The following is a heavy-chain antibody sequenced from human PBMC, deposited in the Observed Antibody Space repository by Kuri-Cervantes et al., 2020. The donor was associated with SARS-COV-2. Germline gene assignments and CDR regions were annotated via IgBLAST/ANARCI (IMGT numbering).Heavy chain of an antibody. D-gene: IGHD2-2*01. CDR1: GGSISSYY. CDR3: ATSTYYYYGMDV. J-gene: IGHJ6*02. V-gene: IGHV4-59*12. Sequence: SETLSLTCTVSGGSISSYYWNWLRQPPGKGLEWIGYIYYSGSTSYNPSLKSRVTISVDRSKNQFSLKLSSVTAADTAVYYCATSTYYYYGMDVWGQGTTVTVSS. CDR2: IYYSGST.